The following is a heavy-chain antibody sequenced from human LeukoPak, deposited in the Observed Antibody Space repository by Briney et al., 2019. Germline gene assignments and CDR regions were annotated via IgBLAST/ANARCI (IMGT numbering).Heavy chain of an antibody. Sequence: PGGSLRLSCAASGFTFSSYGMNWIRQPAGKGLEWIGRIYSTGSTNYSPSLKSRVTMSVGKSKNQFSLNLSSVTAADTAVYYCARGIADPYSFDSWGQGILVTVSS. V-gene: IGHV4-4*07. CDR2: IYSTGST. CDR3: ARGIADPYSFDS. D-gene: IGHD6-13*01. CDR1: GFTFSSYG. J-gene: IGHJ4*02.